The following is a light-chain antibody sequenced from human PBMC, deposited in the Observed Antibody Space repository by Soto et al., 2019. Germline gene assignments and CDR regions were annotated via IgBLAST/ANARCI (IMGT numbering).Light chain of an antibody. J-gene: IGKJ5*01. CDR3: QQRSNWPPIT. CDR2: DAS. CDR1: QSVSSN. V-gene: IGKV3-11*01. Sequence: IVMTQSPATLSVSPWERATLSCRASQSVSSNLAWYQQKPGQAPRLLIYDASNRATGIPARFSGGGSGTDFTLTIDNLEPEDFAIYYCQQRSNWPPITFGQGTRLEIK.